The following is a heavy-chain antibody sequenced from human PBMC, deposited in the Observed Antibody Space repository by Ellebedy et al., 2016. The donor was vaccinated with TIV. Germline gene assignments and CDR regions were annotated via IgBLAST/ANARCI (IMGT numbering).Heavy chain of an antibody. V-gene: IGHV1-18*01. CDR3: ARDFHCTRNNCYERPSLYYFDS. CDR1: GYTFTSFG. J-gene: IGHJ4*02. CDR2: IGPYSGHT. Sequence: AASVKVSCKASGYTFTSFGITLVRHAPGQGPEWMGWIGPYSGHTNYARKFQGRVTMTTDTFTSTAYMELRSLPSDDTAVYYCARDFHCTRNNCYERPSLYYFDSWGQGTLVTVSS. D-gene: IGHD2-8*01.